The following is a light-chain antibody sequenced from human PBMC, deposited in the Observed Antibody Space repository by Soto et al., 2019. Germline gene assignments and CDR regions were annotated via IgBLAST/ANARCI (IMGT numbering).Light chain of an antibody. CDR1: SGSVSTSYY. Sequence: QTVVTQEPSFSVSPGETVKLTCVLSSGSVSTSYYPSWYQQTPGQAPRTLIHSTNTRSSGVPDRFSGSILGNKAALTITGAQADDESDYYCVLYMGSGISVFGGGTKLTVL. CDR3: VLYMGSGISV. CDR2: STN. V-gene: IGLV8-61*01. J-gene: IGLJ3*02.